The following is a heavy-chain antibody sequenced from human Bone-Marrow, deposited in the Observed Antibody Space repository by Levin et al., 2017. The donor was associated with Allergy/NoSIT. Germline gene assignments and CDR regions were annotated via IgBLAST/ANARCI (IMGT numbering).Heavy chain of an antibody. D-gene: IGHD6-13*01. CDR3: ARGRSSYSPDYDYGMDV. CDR1: GYTFTGYY. J-gene: IGHJ6*02. V-gene: IGHV1-2*04. CDR2: INPNSGGT. Sequence: ASVKVSCKASGYTFTGYYMHWVRQAPGQGLEWMGWINPNSGGTNYAQKFQGWVTMTRDTSISTAYMELSRLRSDDTAVYYCARGRSSYSPDYDYGMDVWGQGTTVTVSS.